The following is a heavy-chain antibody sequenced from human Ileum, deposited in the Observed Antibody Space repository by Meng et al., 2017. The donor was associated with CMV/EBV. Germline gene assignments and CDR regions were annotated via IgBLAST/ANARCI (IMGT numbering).Heavy chain of an antibody. V-gene: IGHV4-38-2*02. CDR2: IHHNGIT. CDR1: GYSISYGYY. CDR3: ARGLWQHYYYYGMDV. J-gene: IGHJ6*02. Sequence: SETLSLTCTVSGYSISYGYYWGWIRQPPGKGLEWIGSIHHNGITYYNPSLMSRVTRSVDTPKNQFVLRLRSVTAADAAVYYCARGLWQHYYYYGMDVWGQGTTVTVSS. D-gene: IGHD2-21*01.